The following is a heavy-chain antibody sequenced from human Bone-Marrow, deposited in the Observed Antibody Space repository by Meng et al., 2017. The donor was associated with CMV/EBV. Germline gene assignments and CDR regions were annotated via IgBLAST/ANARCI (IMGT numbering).Heavy chain of an antibody. CDR2: MNPNSGNT. CDR3: AGLSNPGDY. Sequence: ASVKVSCKASGYTFTSYDINWVRQATGQGLEWMGWMNPNSGNTGYAQKFQGRVTMTRNTSIRTAYMELSSLKSEDMGVYYCAGLSNPGDYWGQGTLVTVSS. D-gene: IGHD2/OR15-2a*01. J-gene: IGHJ4*02. V-gene: IGHV1-8*01. CDR1: GYTFTSYD.